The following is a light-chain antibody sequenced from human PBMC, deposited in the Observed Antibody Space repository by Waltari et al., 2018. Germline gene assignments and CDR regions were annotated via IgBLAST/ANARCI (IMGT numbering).Light chain of an antibody. V-gene: IGLV1-51*02. CDR2: EDT. J-gene: IGLJ7*01. Sequence: QSVLTPPSSVSAAPGQRVPIPCSGGTSTIRNNYVSWYRQFPGTAPKLLIYEDTERPSGIAGRFSGSKSGTSATLDITGLQAGDEADYYCGTWDSSLSGAVFGGGTHLTVL. CDR3: GTWDSSLSGAV. CDR1: TSTIRNNY.